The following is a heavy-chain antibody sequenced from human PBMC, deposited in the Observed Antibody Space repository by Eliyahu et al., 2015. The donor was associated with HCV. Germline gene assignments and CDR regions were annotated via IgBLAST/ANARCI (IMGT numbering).Heavy chain of an antibody. D-gene: IGHD2/OR15-2a*01. CDR1: GFTFSSNW. Sequence: EVQLEESGGGLVQPGGSLRLSCVASGFTFSSNWVAWVRXAPGRGLEWVANIKQDGSEKYYMDSLRGRFTISRDNVKNSLYLQMSRLRVDDTAMYYCAYMSNNWFDPWGQGTLVTVSS. CDR2: IKQDGSEK. J-gene: IGHJ5*02. CDR3: AYMSNNWFDP. V-gene: IGHV3-7*03.